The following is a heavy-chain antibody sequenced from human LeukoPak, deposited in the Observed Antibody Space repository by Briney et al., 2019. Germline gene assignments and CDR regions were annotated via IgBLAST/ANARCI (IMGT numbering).Heavy chain of an antibody. Sequence: GSLSLSCAASGFPFSNYDIHWVRQAPGKGLEWVAFIRYDGSDKYYADSVKGRFTVSRDNSKNTLYLQMNSLRAEDSAVYYCARPTAGFDYWGQGTLVTVSS. D-gene: IGHD4-17*01. CDR2: IRYDGSDK. J-gene: IGHJ4*02. CDR3: ARPTAGFDY. CDR1: GFPFSNYD. V-gene: IGHV3-30*02.